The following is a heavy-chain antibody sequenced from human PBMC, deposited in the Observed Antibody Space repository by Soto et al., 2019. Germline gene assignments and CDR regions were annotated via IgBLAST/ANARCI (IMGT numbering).Heavy chain of an antibody. CDR3: ASSGSNEGGYYFDY. D-gene: IGHD6-19*01. J-gene: IGHJ4*02. CDR1: GGTFSSYA. CDR2: IIPIFGTA. Sequence: QVQLGQSGAEVKKPGSSVKVSCKASGGTFSSYAISWVRQAPGQGLEWMGGIIPIFGTANYAQKFQGRVTITADESTSTAYMELSSLRSEDTAVYYCASSGSNEGGYYFDYWGQGTLVTVSS. V-gene: IGHV1-69*01.